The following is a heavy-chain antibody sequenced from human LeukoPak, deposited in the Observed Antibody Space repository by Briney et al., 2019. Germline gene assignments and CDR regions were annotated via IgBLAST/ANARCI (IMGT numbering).Heavy chain of an antibody. Sequence: SETLSLTCTVSGGSSSSYYWSWIRQPPGKGLEWIGYIYYSGSTNYNPSLKSRVTISVDTSKNQFSLKLSSVTAADTAVYYCARGIGGSYDYWGQGTLVTVSS. D-gene: IGHD1-26*01. CDR2: IYYSGST. CDR1: GGSSSSYY. J-gene: IGHJ4*02. V-gene: IGHV4-59*01. CDR3: ARGIGGSYDY.